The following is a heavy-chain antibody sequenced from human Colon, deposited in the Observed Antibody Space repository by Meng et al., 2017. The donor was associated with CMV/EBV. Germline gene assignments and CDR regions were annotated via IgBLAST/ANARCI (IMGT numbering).Heavy chain of an antibody. V-gene: IGHV3-74*01. CDR2: IHSRATSI. D-gene: IGHD1-26*01. CDR1: GFSSDRFC. J-gene: IGHJ4*02. Sequence: EARGRLTHAGGSLRLSFAVSGFSSDRFCVDWVLQAPGKGPLWVSRIHSRATSIRYAVSVNGRFTISGHNLKNAVYVQMNSLRGENEAVYYCLGLRLGYWGQGTLVTVSS. CDR3: LGLRLGY.